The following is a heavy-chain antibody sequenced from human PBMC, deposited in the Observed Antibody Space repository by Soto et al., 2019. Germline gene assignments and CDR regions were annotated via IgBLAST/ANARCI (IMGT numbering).Heavy chain of an antibody. D-gene: IGHD6-6*01. CDR1: GGSVSSGSYY. CDR2: IYYSGST. CDR3: YSSSSHFDY. J-gene: IGHJ4*02. Sequence: SETLSLTCTVSGGSVSSGSYYWSWTRQPPGKGLEWIGYIYYSGSTIYNPSLKSRVTISVDTSKNQFSLKLSSVTAADTAVYYCYSSSSHFDYWGQGTLVTVSS. V-gene: IGHV4-61*01.